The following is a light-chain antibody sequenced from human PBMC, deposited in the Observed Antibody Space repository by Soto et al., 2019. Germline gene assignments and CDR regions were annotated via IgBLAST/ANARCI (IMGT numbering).Light chain of an antibody. CDR2: GTS. V-gene: IGKV3-20*01. CDR1: QSVRSPD. CDR3: QQYGSSPIT. Sequence: EIVLTQSPGTLSLSPGERATLSCRASQSVRSPDLAWYQRKPGQAPRLLIHGTSTRATGIPDRFSGSGSGTDFTLTISRLEPADSAVYCCQQYGSSPITFGQGTRLEIK. J-gene: IGKJ5*01.